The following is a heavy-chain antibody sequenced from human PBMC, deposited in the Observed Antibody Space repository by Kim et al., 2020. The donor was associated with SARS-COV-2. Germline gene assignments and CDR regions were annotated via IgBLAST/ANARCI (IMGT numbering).Heavy chain of an antibody. CDR3: ARGFVTDAMYDFWSGYYRYFDY. CDR2: IYHSGST. V-gene: IGHV4-4*02. Sequence: SETLSRTCAVSGGSISSSNWWSWVRQPPGKGLEWIGEIYHSGSTNYNPSLKSRVTISVDKSKNQFSLKLSSVTAADTAVYYCARGFVTDAMYDFWSGYYRYFDYWGQGTLVTVSS. J-gene: IGHJ4*02. CDR1: GGSISSSNW. D-gene: IGHD3-3*01.